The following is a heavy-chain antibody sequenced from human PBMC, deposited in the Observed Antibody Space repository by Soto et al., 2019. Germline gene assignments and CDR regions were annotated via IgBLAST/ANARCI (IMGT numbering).Heavy chain of an antibody. CDR2: IRSKTDGGTT. V-gene: IGHV3-15*01. CDR1: GITFSNAW. Sequence: PGGSLRLSWAASGITFSNAWMNWVRQARGKGLEYIGRIRSKTDGGTTEYAAPVEGRFTISRDDSKHTQYLQMGGLKTEDTGVYYCTTTRPDTNVFDNWGQGTLVTVSS. D-gene: IGHD3-22*01. J-gene: IGHJ3*02. CDR3: TTTRPDTNVFDN.